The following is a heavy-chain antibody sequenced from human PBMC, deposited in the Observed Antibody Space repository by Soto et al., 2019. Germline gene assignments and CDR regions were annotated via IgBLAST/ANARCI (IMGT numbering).Heavy chain of an antibody. D-gene: IGHD5-12*01. Sequence: VRQAPGQGLEWMGWISAYNGNTNYAQKLQGRVTMTTDTSTSTAYMELRSLRSDDTAVYYCARSGYVDNYYYGMDVWGQGTLVTVSS. CDR2: ISAYNGNT. V-gene: IGHV1-18*01. CDR3: ARSGYVDNYYYGMDV. J-gene: IGHJ6*02.